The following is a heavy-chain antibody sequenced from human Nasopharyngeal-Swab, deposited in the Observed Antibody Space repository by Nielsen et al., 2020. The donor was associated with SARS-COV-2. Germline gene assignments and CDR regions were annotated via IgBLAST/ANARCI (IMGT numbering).Heavy chain of an antibody. CDR2: ISYDGSNK. Sequence: GGSLRLSCAASGFTFSSYAMHWVRQAPGKGLEWVAVISYDGSNKYYADSVKGRFTISRDNSKNTLYLQMNSLRAEDTAVYYCARDSGGLFDYWGQGTLVTVSS. J-gene: IGHJ4*02. CDR3: ARDSGGLFDY. D-gene: IGHD3-10*01. CDR1: GFTFSSYA. V-gene: IGHV3-30-3*01.